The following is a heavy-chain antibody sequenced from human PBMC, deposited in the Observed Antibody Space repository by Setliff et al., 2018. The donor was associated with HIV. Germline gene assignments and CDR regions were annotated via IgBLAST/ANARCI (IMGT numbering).Heavy chain of an antibody. V-gene: IGHV1-8*03. J-gene: IGHJ4*02. Sequence: ASVKVSCKASGYTFTSYDINWVRQATGQGLEWMGWMNPNSGNTGYAQKFQGRVTITRNTSISTAYMELSSLRSDDTAVYYCARESGYCSSTSCYNLDYHFDYWGQGTLVTVSS. CDR1: GYTFTSYD. CDR2: MNPNSGNT. D-gene: IGHD2-2*02. CDR3: ARESGYCSSTSCYNLDYHFDY.